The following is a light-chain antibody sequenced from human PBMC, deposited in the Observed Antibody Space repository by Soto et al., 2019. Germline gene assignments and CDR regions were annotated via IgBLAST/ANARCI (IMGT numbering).Light chain of an antibody. CDR2: GAS. J-gene: IGKJ4*01. CDR1: QSVSSSY. V-gene: IGKV3-20*01. Sequence: EIVLTQSPGTLSLSPGERATLSCRASQSVSSSYLAWYQQKPGQAPRLLIYGASSRATGIPDRFSGSGSGTDFTLTISRLGPEDFGVYYCQQYGSSTLTFGGGTKVEIK. CDR3: QQYGSSTLT.